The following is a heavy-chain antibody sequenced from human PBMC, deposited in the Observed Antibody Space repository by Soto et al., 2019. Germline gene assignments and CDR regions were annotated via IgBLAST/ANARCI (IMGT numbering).Heavy chain of an antibody. D-gene: IGHD3-22*01. CDR2: LDYSGVT. Sequence: LSLTCTVSGGSISSASYHWVWIRQPPGKGLEWIGSLDYSGVTFYNPSLKSRVTISADTSKTQFSLKVNSVTAADTAVYFCARNYYDGSGLFYWGQGTLVTVS. V-gene: IGHV4-39*01. J-gene: IGHJ4*02. CDR1: GGSISSASYH. CDR3: ARNYYDGSGLFY.